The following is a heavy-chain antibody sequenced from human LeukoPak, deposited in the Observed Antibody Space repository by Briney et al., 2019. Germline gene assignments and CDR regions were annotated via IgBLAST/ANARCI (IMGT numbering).Heavy chain of an antibody. Sequence: SETLSLTCTVSGYSISSGYYWGWIRQPPGKGLEWIGSIYHSGSTYYNPSLKSRVTISVDTSKNQFSLKLSSVTAADTAVYYCARDGYYDSSGFDYWGQGTLVTVSS. CDR3: ARDGYYDSSGFDY. V-gene: IGHV4-38-2*02. CDR2: IYHSGST. D-gene: IGHD3-22*01. J-gene: IGHJ4*02. CDR1: GYSISSGYY.